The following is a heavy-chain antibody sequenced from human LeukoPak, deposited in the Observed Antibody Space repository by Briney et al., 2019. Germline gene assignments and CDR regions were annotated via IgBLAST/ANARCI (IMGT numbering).Heavy chain of an antibody. Sequence: GGSLRLSCAASGFRFSTYWMSWVRQAPGTGLEWVANIKQDGSEKYYVDSVKGRFTISRDNAKNTVYLQMDSLRAEDTAVYYCARDSPRTGPWGQGILVIVSS. V-gene: IGHV3-7*01. J-gene: IGHJ5*02. CDR3: ARDSPRTGP. CDR2: IKQDGSEK. CDR1: GFRFSTYW. D-gene: IGHD1-1*01.